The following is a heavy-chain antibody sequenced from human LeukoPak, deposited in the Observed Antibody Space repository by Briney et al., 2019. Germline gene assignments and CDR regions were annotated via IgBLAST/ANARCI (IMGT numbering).Heavy chain of an antibody. Sequence: SETLSVTCAVYGGSFSGYYWSWIRQPPGKGLEWIGEINHSGSTNYNPSLKSRVTISVDTSKNQFSLKLSSVTAADTAVYYCARGPRLWFGELSKYYFDYWGQGTLVTVSS. J-gene: IGHJ4*02. CDR2: INHSGST. D-gene: IGHD3-10*01. V-gene: IGHV4-34*01. CDR1: GGSFSGYY. CDR3: ARGPRLWFGELSKYYFDY.